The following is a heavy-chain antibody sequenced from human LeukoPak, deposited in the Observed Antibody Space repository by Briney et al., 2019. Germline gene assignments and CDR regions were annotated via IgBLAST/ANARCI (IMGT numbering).Heavy chain of an antibody. CDR1: GGAFSNYA. CDR2: IIPIFGTA. CDR3: ARDRLEAYYYMDV. V-gene: IGHV1-69*06. J-gene: IGHJ6*03. D-gene: IGHD1-1*01. Sequence: ASVKVSCKASGGAFSNYAISWVRQAPGQGLEWMGGIIPIFGTANYAQKFQGRVTITADKSTSTAYMELSSLRSEDTAVYYCARDRLEAYYYMDVWGKGTTVTVSS.